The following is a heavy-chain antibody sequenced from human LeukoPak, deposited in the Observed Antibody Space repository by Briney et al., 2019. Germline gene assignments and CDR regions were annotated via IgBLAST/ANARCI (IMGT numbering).Heavy chain of an antibody. D-gene: IGHD3-10*01. V-gene: IGHV3-11*04. CDR3: ASYYSDAFDV. CDR2: ISSTTGRIL. CDR1: GFTFSDYY. Sequence: PGGSLRLSCAASGFTFSDYYMTWIRQAPGKGLEWLSYISSTTGRILYYADSVKGRLTISRDNTKTFLFLQMVSLRVEDTAVYYCASYYSDAFDVWGQGTVVTVSS. J-gene: IGHJ3*01.